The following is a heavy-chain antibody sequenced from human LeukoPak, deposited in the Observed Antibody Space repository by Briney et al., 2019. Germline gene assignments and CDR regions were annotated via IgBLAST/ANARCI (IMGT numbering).Heavy chain of an antibody. CDR2: IIPIFGTA. J-gene: IGHJ5*02. CDR3: ASVAYGSGSYFLLDWFDP. CDR1: GGTFSSYA. D-gene: IGHD3-10*01. Sequence: SVKVSCKASGGTFSSYAISWVRQAPGQGLEWMGGIIPIFGTANYAQKFQGRVTITADESTSTAYMELSSLRSEGTAVYYCASVAYGSGSYFLLDWFDPWGQGTLVTVSS. V-gene: IGHV1-69*13.